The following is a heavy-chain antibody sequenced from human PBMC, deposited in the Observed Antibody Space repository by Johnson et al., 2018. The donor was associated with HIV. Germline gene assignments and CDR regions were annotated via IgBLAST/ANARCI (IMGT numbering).Heavy chain of an antibody. Sequence: VQLVESGGGLVQPGGSLRLSCAASGFTFSTYAIHWVRQAPGKGLEYVSAISNNEGSTNYANSVKCRFTISRDNSKNTLYLQMGSLRAEDMAVYYCARRFYDIWGKGTMVAVSS. CDR3: ARRFYDI. D-gene: IGHD2/OR15-2a*01. J-gene: IGHJ3*02. CDR2: ISNNEGST. V-gene: IGHV3-64*01. CDR1: GFTFSTYA.